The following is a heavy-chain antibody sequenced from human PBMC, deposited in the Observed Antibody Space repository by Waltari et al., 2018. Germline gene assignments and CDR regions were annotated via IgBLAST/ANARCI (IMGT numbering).Heavy chain of an antibody. CDR2: IKSDESST. J-gene: IGHJ4*02. Sequence: EVQLVESGGGLVQPGGSLRLSCAASGLTIRGYWMHWVRQAPGKGPVWISRIKSDESSTNDADSVRGRFTISRDNAKNTLYLQMDSLRVEDTAVYYCVRYSSGSFDWGQGTLVTVSS. CDR3: VRYSSGSFD. CDR1: GLTIRGYW. V-gene: IGHV3-74*01. D-gene: IGHD6-19*01.